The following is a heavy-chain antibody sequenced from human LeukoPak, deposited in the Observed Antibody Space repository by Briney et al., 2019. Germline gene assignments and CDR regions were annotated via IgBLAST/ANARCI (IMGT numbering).Heavy chain of an antibody. CDR2: IIPIFGTA. CDR1: GGTFSSYA. J-gene: IGHJ5*02. D-gene: IGHD3-3*01. CDR3: ARDLRGSYYDFWSGYQEWWFDP. V-gene: IGHV1-69*13. Sequence: SVKVSCKASGGTFSSYAISWVRQAPRQGLEWMGGIIPIFGTANYAQKFQGRVTITADESTSTAYMELSSLRSEDTAVYYCARDLRGSYYDFWSGYQEWWFDPWGQGTLVTVSS.